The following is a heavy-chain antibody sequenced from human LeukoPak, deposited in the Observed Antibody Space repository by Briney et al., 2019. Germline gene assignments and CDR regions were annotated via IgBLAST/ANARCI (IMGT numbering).Heavy chain of an antibody. CDR2: MNPSNGSP. D-gene: IGHD6-13*01. CDR3: ARDYGIAAAAYYYYMDV. CDR1: GYTFTSYY. J-gene: IGHJ6*03. V-gene: IGHV1-46*01. Sequence: GASVKVSCKASGYTFTSYYLHWVRQAPGQGLEWMGIMNPSNGSPRYAQKFQGRVTMTGDTSISTAYMELSRLRSDDTAVYYCARDYGIAAAAYYYYMDVWGKGTTVTISS.